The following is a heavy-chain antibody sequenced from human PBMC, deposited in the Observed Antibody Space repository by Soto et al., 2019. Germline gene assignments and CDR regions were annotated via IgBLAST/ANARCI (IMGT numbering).Heavy chain of an antibody. J-gene: IGHJ4*02. CDR2: ISRGGSTI. Sequence: QVQLVESGGGLVKPGGSLRLSCAASGFTFSDHYMSWIRQAPGEGLEWISYISRGGSTIYYADSVKGRFTIARANAKNSLHLQLNSLRAEDADVYYCAREVEAITIFGVVDYWGQGTLVTVSS. D-gene: IGHD3-3*01. CDR3: AREVEAITIFGVVDY. CDR1: GFTFSDHY. V-gene: IGHV3-11*01.